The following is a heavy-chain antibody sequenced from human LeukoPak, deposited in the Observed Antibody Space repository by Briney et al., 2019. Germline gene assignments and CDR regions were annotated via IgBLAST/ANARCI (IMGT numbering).Heavy chain of an antibody. J-gene: IGHJ3*02. D-gene: IGHD3-22*01. Sequence: SVKVSCKASGGTFSSYAISWVRQAHGQGLEWMGGIIPIFGTANYAQKFQGRVTITADESTSTAYMELSSLRSEDTAVYYCARQSLDRITMIVVVTPHGAFDIWGQGTMVTVSS. CDR1: GGTFSSYA. V-gene: IGHV1-69*01. CDR2: IIPIFGTA. CDR3: ARQSLDRITMIVVVTPHGAFDI.